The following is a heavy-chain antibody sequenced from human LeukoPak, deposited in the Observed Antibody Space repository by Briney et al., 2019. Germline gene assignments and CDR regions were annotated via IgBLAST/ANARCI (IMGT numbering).Heavy chain of an antibody. V-gene: IGHV3-11*06. CDR1: GFTFSDYY. CDR2: ISSSSSYT. CDR3: ASGKQWLVGGDAFDI. D-gene: IGHD6-19*01. J-gene: IGHJ3*02. Sequence: GGSLRLSCAASGFTFSDYYMCWIRQAPGKGLEWVSYISSSSSYTNYADSVKGRFTISRDNAKNSLYLQMNSLRAEDTAVYYCASGKQWLVGGDAFDIWGQGTMVTVSS.